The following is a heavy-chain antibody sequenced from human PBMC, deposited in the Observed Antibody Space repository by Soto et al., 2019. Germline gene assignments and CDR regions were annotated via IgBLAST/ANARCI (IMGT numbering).Heavy chain of an antibody. CDR1: GFTLSSYW. CDR3: ARTDIVSGGYKDYYYMDV. Sequence: EVQLVESGGGLVQPGGSLRLSCVASGFTLSSYWMSWVRQAPGKGLEWVGHIKQDGSEEYYVDSVKGRFTVSRDTAKNSLYLQMNNPRAEDTAVYYCARTDIVSGGYKDYYYMDVWGKGTTVTVSS. D-gene: IGHD3-10*01. V-gene: IGHV3-7*01. CDR2: IKQDGSEE. J-gene: IGHJ6*03.